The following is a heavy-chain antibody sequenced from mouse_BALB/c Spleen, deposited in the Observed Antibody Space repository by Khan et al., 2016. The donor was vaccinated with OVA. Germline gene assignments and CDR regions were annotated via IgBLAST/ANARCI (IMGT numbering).Heavy chain of an antibody. CDR2: ISYSGNT. Sequence: EVQLQESGPGLVKPSQSLSLTCTVTGYSITSDYAWNWIRQFPGNELEWMGFISYSGNTNYNPSLKSRISITRDTSENQFFLLLNSVTTEDTARDYYARISEEAIDYWGQGTSLTVSS. CDR1: GYSITSDYA. J-gene: IGHJ4*01. V-gene: IGHV3-2*02. CDR3: ARISEEAIDY.